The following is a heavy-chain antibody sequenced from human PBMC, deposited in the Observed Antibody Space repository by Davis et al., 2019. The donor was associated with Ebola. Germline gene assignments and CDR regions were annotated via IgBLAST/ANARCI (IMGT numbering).Heavy chain of an antibody. CDR2: ISWNSGSI. CDR3: AKSRNGMVREDAFDI. Sequence: PGGSLRLSCAASGFTFDDYAMHWVRQAPGKGLEWVSGISWNSGSIGYADSVKGRFTISRDNAKNSLYLQMNSLRAEDTALYYCAKSRNGMVREDAFDIWGQGTMVTVSS. D-gene: IGHD3-10*01. J-gene: IGHJ3*02. V-gene: IGHV3-9*01. CDR1: GFTFDDYA.